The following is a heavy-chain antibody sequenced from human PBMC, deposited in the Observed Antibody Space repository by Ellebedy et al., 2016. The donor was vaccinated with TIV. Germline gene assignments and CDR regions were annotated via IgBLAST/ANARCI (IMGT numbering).Heavy chain of an antibody. J-gene: IGHJ4*02. D-gene: IGHD4-17*01. CDR2: ISWDDNE. CDR1: GFSLSSSGVG. Sequence: SGPTLVKPTQTLTLTCTFSGFSLSSSGVGVGWIRQPPGTALEWLALISWDDNEHFSPSLKNRLTITEGTSRNQVVLTMTNMDPVDTATYYCAHLVTTMWGFDYWGQGILVTVSS. CDR3: AHLVTTMWGFDY. V-gene: IGHV2-5*02.